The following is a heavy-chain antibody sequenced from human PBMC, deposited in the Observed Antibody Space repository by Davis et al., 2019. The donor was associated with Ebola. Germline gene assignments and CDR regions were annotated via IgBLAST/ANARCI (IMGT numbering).Heavy chain of an antibody. CDR2: ISGSIDNI. D-gene: IGHD4-23*01. Sequence: ASVKVSCKASGYIFPYYGVSWMRQAPGQGLEWMGWISGSIDNIHYAPGLQGRLTISKDTSTRTAYLELNSLTPDDTAVYYCARDEREHGGDSGYFDYWGQGTLVTVSS. J-gene: IGHJ4*02. CDR3: ARDEREHGGDSGYFDY. CDR1: GYIFPYYG. V-gene: IGHV1-18*01.